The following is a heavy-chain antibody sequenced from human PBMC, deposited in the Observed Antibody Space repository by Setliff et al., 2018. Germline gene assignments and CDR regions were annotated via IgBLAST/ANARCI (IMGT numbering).Heavy chain of an antibody. V-gene: IGHV1-2*02. CDR1: QYTFTAYY. Sequence: ASVKVSCKASQYTFTAYYLHWVRQAPGQGLEWMGWINPNNGGTKYAQKFQGRVTMTRDTSISTGYMELSRLRYDDTAVYYCARSPTRTTGSHYLGYYYYYMDFWGKGTTVTSP. D-gene: IGHD1-1*01. J-gene: IGHJ6*03. CDR2: INPNNGGT. CDR3: ARSPTRTTGSHYLGYYYYYMDF.